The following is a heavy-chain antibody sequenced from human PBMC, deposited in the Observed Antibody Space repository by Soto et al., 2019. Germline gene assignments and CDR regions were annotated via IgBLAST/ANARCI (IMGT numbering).Heavy chain of an antibody. V-gene: IGHV3-7*01. Sequence: GGSLRLSCAASGFTFSSYWMSWVRQAPEKGLEWVANIKQDGNDLYYADSVKGRFTISRDNSKNTLYLQMNSLRAEDTAVYYCAKVTPFRGPAAIYDYMDVWGKGTTVTVSS. CDR1: GFTFSSYW. CDR2: IKQDGNDL. J-gene: IGHJ6*03. CDR3: AKVTPFRGPAAIYDYMDV. D-gene: IGHD3-10*01.